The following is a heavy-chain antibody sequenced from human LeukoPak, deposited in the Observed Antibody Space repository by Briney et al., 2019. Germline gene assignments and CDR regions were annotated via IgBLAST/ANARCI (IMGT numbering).Heavy chain of an antibody. J-gene: IGHJ4*02. CDR2: INPNSGGT. V-gene: IGHV1-2*02. Sequence: ASVKVSCKASGYTFTSYGITWVRQAPGQGPEWMGWINPNSGGTNYAQKFQGRVTMTRDTSISTAYMELSRLRSDDTAVYYCARSRSRMVRGANDYWGQGTLVTVSS. D-gene: IGHD3-10*01. CDR1: GYTFTSYG. CDR3: ARSRSRMVRGANDY.